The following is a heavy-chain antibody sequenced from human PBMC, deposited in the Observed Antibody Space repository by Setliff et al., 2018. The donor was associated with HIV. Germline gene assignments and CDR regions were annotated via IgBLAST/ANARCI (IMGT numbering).Heavy chain of an antibody. CDR3: AGPRGDEAFDV. J-gene: IGHJ3*01. CDR2: TTPLLGTT. V-gene: IGHV1-69*10. Sequence: ASVKVSCKASGNTFSSYGITWVRQAPGQGLEWMGGTTPLLGTTNYAQKLQGRVSITADRSTSTFYMELSDLTSADTAVYYCAGPRGDEAFDVWGQGTKVTVSS. D-gene: IGHD3-10*01. CDR1: GNTFSSYG.